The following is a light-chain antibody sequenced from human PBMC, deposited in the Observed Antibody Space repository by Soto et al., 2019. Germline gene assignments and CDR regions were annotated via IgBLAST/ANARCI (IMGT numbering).Light chain of an antibody. CDR3: LSYSSSTSPYV. V-gene: IGLV2-14*01. CDR1: SSDVGGYNF. CDR2: DVT. Sequence: SVLTQPDSVSGSPGQSITISCTGTSSDVGGYNFVSWYQQHPGKAPKLMIYDVTNRPSGVSNRFSGSKSGNTASLTISGLQAEDEADYYCLSYSSSTSPYVLGTGTKVTVL. J-gene: IGLJ1*01.